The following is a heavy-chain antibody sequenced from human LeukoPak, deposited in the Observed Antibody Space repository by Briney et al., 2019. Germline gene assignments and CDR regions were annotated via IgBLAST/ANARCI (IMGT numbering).Heavy chain of an antibody. Sequence: SETPSLTCAVYGGSFSGYYWSWIRQPPGKGLEWIGEINHSGSTNYNPSLKSRVTISVDTSKNQFSLKLSSVTAADTAVYYCASAGLRDCSSTSCYLLPDYWGQGTLVTVSS. CDR1: GGSFSGYY. J-gene: IGHJ4*02. D-gene: IGHD2-2*01. V-gene: IGHV4-34*01. CDR2: INHSGST. CDR3: ASAGLRDCSSTSCYLLPDY.